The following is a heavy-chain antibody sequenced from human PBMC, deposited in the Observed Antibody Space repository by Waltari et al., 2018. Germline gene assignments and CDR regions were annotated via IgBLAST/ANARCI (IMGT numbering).Heavy chain of an antibody. CDR1: GGTFSSYA. CDR3: ARGPYYYDSSGYYYEY. V-gene: IGHV1-69*10. J-gene: IGHJ4*02. Sequence: QVQLVQSGAEVKKPGSSVKVSCKASGGTFSSYAISWVRPAPGQGLEWMGGIIPILGIANYAQKFQGRVTITADKSTSTAYMELSSLRSEDTAVYYCARGPYYYDSSGYYYEYWGQGTLVTVSS. CDR2: IIPILGIA. D-gene: IGHD3-22*01.